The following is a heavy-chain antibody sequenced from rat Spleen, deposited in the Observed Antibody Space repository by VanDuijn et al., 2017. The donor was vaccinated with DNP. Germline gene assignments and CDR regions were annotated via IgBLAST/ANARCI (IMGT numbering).Heavy chain of an antibody. CDR3: ATGGYGGYSEGKWFAY. CDR1: GFTFSDYY. D-gene: IGHD1-11*01. Sequence: EVQLVESGGGLVQPGRSLKLSCAASGFTFSDYYMAWVRQAPTKGLEWVASISNTADNTYYSDSVKGRFSLSRDNAKSTLYLQVNSLRSEDTATYYCATGGYGGYSEGKWFAYWGQGTLVTVSS. CDR2: ISNTADNT. J-gene: IGHJ3*01. V-gene: IGHV5-25*01.